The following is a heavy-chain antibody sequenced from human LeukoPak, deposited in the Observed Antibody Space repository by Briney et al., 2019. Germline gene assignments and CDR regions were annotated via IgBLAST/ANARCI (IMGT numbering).Heavy chain of an antibody. V-gene: IGHV1-69*13. J-gene: IGHJ3*02. D-gene: IGHD1-14*01. CDR1: GGTFSSYA. CDR3: ARRTGGHSWHGEPDAFDI. Sequence: ASVKVSCKASGGTFSSYAISWVRQAPGQGLEWMGGIIPIFGTANYAQKFQGRVTITADESTSTAYMELSSLRSGATAVYYCARRTGGHSWHGEPDAFDIWGQGTMVTVSS. CDR2: IIPIFGTA.